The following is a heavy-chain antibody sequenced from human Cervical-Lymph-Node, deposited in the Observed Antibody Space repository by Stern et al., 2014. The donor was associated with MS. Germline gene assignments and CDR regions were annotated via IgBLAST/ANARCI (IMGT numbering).Heavy chain of an antibody. CDR2: SIDGPGST. J-gene: IGHJ4*02. V-gene: IGHV1-3*01. CDR1: GYNFIDHA. D-gene: IGHD4-11*01. Sequence: VQLVESGAEVKKPGASMTVSCKTSGYNFIDHAIHWVRQAPGQRLEWMVWSIDGPGSTKDSQIFLGRVSFTMDKAASAAYMDLSSLSPDDTAVYYCARQPDYSDFLDFWGQGTLVTVSS. CDR3: ARQPDYSDFLDF.